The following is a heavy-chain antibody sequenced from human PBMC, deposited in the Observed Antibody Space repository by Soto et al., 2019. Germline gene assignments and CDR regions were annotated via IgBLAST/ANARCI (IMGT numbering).Heavy chain of an antibody. CDR3: AKDPFRDSSSWQTHFDY. V-gene: IGHV3-23*01. CDR1: GFTFSSYA. J-gene: IGHJ4*02. CDR2: ISGSGGST. Sequence: GESLKISCAASGFTFSSYAMSWVRQAPGKGLEWVSAISGSGGSTYYADSVKGRFTISRDNSKNTLYLQMNSLRAEDTAVYYCAKDPFRDSSSWQTHFDYWGQGTLVTVSS. D-gene: IGHD6-13*01.